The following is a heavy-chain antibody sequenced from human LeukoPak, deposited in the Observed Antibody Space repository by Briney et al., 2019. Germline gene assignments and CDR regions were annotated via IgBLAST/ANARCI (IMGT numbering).Heavy chain of an antibody. CDR1: GFTVSSNY. D-gene: IGHD6-13*01. V-gene: IGHV3-66*02. J-gene: IGHJ5*02. CDR3: ARDQGSSWYGNWFDP. Sequence: GGSLRLSCAASGFTVSSNYRSWVRQAPGKGLEWVSVIYSGGSTYYADSVKGRFTISRDNSKNTLYLQMNSLRAEDTAVYYCARDQGSSWYGNWFDPWGQGTLVTVSS. CDR2: IYSGGST.